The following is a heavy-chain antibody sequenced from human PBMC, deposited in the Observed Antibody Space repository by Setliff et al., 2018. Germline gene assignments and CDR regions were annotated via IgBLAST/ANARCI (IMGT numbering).Heavy chain of an antibody. CDR2: INHSGST. CDR3: ARGYGYSSGWYRVYFDY. CDR1: GGSFSGYY. V-gene: IGHV4-34*01. J-gene: IGHJ4*02. D-gene: IGHD6-19*01. Sequence: PSETLSLTCAVCGGSFSGYYWCWIRQPPGKGLEWIGEINHSGSTNYNPSLKSRVTISVDTSKNQFSLKLSSVTAADTAVYYCARGYGYSSGWYRVYFDYWGQGTLVTVSS.